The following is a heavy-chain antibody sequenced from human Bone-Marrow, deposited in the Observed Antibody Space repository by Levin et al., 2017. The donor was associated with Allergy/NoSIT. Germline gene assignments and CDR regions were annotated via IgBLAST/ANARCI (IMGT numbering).Heavy chain of an antibody. CDR3: ARMAPGREYDY. CDR2: IHYSGST. D-gene: IGHD2/OR15-2a*01. Sequence: SQTLSLTCTVSGGSVSNGDFYWSWIRQPPGKALEWIGYIHYSGSTFYNPSLKSRLTISEDTSDNHFSLNLRSVTAADTAVYFCARMAPGREYDYWGRGTLVTVSS. J-gene: IGHJ4*02. V-gene: IGHV4-30-4*01. CDR1: GGSVSNGDFY.